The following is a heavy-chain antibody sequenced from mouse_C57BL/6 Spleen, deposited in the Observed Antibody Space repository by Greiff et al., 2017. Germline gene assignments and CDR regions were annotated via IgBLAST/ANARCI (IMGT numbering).Heavy chain of an antibody. CDR2: INPSTGGT. Sequence: EVQLQQSGPELVKPGASVKISCKASGYSFTGYYMNWVKQSPEKSLEWIGEINPSTGGTTYNQKFKAKATLTVDKSSSTAYMQLKSLTSEDSAVYYCAPNTVVGNYYAMDYWGQGTTVTVSS. V-gene: IGHV1-42*01. D-gene: IGHD1-1*01. CDR1: GYSFTGYY. J-gene: IGHJ4*01. CDR3: APNTVVGNYYAMDY.